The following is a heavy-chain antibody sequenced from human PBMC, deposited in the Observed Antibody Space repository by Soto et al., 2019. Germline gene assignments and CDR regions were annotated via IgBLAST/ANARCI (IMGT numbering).Heavy chain of an antibody. CDR1: GFSLSSSGVG. Sequence: QITLKESGPPLVKPTQTLTLTCTFSGFSLSSSGVGVAWIRQPPGKALEWLALIYWGDEKLYSPSLKSRLTISKDTSKNQVVLTMTNMDPVDTATYYCAHRYCSGGSCYMSFDYWGQGTLVTVSS. D-gene: IGHD2-15*01. J-gene: IGHJ4*02. V-gene: IGHV2-5*02. CDR2: IYWGDEK. CDR3: AHRYCSGGSCYMSFDY.